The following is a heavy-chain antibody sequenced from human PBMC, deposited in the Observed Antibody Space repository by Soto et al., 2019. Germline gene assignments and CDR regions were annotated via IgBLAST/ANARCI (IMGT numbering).Heavy chain of an antibody. J-gene: IGHJ6*02. D-gene: IGHD6-19*01. CDR3: ARKRYSSGWAQSGESKDYLLGYYYGMDV. V-gene: IGHV1-69*13. CDR2: IIPIFGTA. Sequence: GASVKVSCKASGGTFSSYAISWVRQAPGQGLEWMGGIIPIFGTANYAQKFQGRVTITADESTSTADMELSSLRSEDTAVYYCARKRYSSGWAQSGESKDYLLGYYYGMDVWGQGTTVTVS. CDR1: GGTFSSYA.